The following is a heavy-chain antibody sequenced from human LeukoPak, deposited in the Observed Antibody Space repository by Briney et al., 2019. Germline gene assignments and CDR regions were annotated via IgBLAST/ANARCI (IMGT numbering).Heavy chain of an antibody. V-gene: IGHV3-11*01. Sequence: GGSLRLSCAVSGFTFSDYYMSWVRQAPGKGLEWVSYISSSGSSIYYADSVKGRFTISRGNAKNSLYLQMNSLRAEDTAVYYCARFRRGGNSKYFDYWGQGTLVTVSS. J-gene: IGHJ4*02. CDR3: ARFRRGGNSKYFDY. CDR1: GFTFSDYY. CDR2: ISSSGSSI. D-gene: IGHD4-23*01.